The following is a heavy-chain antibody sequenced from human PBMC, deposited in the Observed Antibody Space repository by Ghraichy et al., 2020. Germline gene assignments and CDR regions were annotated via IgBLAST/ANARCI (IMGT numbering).Heavy chain of an antibody. CDR2: IKIDETEK. Sequence: GGSPRLSCAASGFSFSSYGMTWVRQAPGKGLEWVANIKIDETEKYYVGSVKGRFTISRDNAKNSLYLQMNSLRAEDTALYYCGRGGPDNSNYAVDIWGQGTMVTVSS. CDR1: GFSFSSYG. V-gene: IGHV3-7*01. J-gene: IGHJ3*02. CDR3: GRGGPDNSNYAVDI. D-gene: IGHD4-11*01.